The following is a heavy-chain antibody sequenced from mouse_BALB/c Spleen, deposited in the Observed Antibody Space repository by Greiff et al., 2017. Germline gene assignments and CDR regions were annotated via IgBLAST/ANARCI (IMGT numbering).Heavy chain of an antibody. CDR3: TRRAYGNYGWFAY. CDR2: IDPETGGT. J-gene: IGHJ3*01. D-gene: IGHD2-1*01. V-gene: IGHV1-15*01. Sequence: QVQLKQSGAELVRPGASVTLSCKASGYTFTDYEMHWVKQTPVHGLEWIGAIDPETGGTAYNQKFKGKATLTADKSSSTAYMELRSLTSEDSAVYYCTRRAYGNYGWFAYWGQGTLVTVSA. CDR1: GYTFTDYE.